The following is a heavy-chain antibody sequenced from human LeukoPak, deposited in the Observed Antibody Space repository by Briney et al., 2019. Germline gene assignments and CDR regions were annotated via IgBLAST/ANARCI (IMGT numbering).Heavy chain of an antibody. CDR3: ARDSSSYLIYYYYGMDV. J-gene: IGHJ6*02. CDR1: GYTFNSYG. V-gene: IGHV1-18*01. CDR2: ISAYNGHT. D-gene: IGHD6-13*01. Sequence: ASVKVSCKASGYTFNSYGISWVRQAPGQGLEWMGWISAYNGHTKYAQNFQGRVTMTTDTSTSTAYMEVRSLRSDDTDVYYCARDSSSYLIYYYYGMDVWGQGTTVTVSS.